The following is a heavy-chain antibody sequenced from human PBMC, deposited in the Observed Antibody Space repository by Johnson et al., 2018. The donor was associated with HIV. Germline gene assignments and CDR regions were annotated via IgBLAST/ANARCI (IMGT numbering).Heavy chain of an antibody. J-gene: IGHJ3*02. D-gene: IGHD6-13*01. V-gene: IGHV3-11*04. Sequence: VQLVESGGGVVQPGRSLRLSCAASGFTFSDYYMSWIRQAPGKGLEWVSYISSSGSTRYYADSVKGRFTISRDSAKNSLYLQMNSLRAEDTAVYYCARDQITAVGILSAFDIWGQGTVVTVSS. CDR1: GFTFSDYY. CDR2: ISSSGSTR. CDR3: ARDQITAVGILSAFDI.